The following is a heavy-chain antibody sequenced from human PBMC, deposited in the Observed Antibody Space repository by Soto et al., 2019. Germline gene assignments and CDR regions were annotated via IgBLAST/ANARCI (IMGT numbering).Heavy chain of an antibody. CDR2: ISAYNGNT. Sequence: ASVKVSCKASGYTFTSYVISWVRQAPGQGLEWMGWISAYNGNTNYAQKLQGRVTMTTDTSTSTAYMELRSLRSDDTAVYYCARAEIAAAVPYYYYYGMDVWGQGTTVTVSS. V-gene: IGHV1-18*01. D-gene: IGHD6-13*01. J-gene: IGHJ6*02. CDR1: GYTFTSYV. CDR3: ARAEIAAAVPYYYYYGMDV.